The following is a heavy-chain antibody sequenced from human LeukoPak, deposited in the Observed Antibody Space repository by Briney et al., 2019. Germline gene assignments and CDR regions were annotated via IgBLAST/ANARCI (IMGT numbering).Heavy chain of an antibody. CDR3: ASHYGSYYYFDY. Sequence: GASVKVSCKASGYTFTSYGISWVRQAPGQGLEWMGRINPNSGGTNYAQKFQGRVTMTRETSISTAYMELSRLRSDDTAVYYCASHYGSYYYFDYWGQGTLVTVSS. J-gene: IGHJ4*02. CDR1: GYTFTSYG. V-gene: IGHV1-2*06. CDR2: INPNSGGT. D-gene: IGHD1-26*01.